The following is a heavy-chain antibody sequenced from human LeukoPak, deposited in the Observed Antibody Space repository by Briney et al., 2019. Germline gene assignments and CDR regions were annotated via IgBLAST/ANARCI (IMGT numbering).Heavy chain of an antibody. CDR2: NIPIFGTA. V-gene: IGHV1-69*13. CDR3: ALGSGYIDY. J-gene: IGHJ4*02. Sequence: ASVKVSCTASGGTFISYAISWVRQAPGQGLEWMGGNIPIFGTANYAQKFQGRVTITADESTSTAYMELSSLRSEDTAVYYCALGSGYIDYWGQGTLVTVSS. CDR1: GGTFISYA. D-gene: IGHD3-22*01.